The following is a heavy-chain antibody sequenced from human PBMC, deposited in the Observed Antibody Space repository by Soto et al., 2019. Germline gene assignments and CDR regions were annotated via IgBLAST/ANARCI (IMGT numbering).Heavy chain of an antibody. Sequence: GGSLRLSCAASGFTFSSYAMSWVRQAPGKGLEWVSAISGSGGSTYYADSVKGRFTISRDNSKNTLYLQMNSLRPEDTAVYYCAKDRITILGVARFDYWGQGALVTVSS. D-gene: IGHD3-3*01. CDR1: GFTFSSYA. CDR3: AKDRITILGVARFDY. V-gene: IGHV3-23*01. J-gene: IGHJ4*02. CDR2: ISGSGGST.